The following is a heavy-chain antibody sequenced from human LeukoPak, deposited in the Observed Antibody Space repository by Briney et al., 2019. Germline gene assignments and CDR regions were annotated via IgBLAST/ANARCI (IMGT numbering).Heavy chain of an antibody. CDR3: ATSPLGSASDSSGYYYLYFQH. Sequence: GASVKVSCKASGYTFTSYDINWVRQATGQGLEWMGWMNPNSGNTGYAQKFQGKVTITRNTSISTAYMELSSLRSEDTAVYYCATSPLGSASDSSGYYYLYFQHWGQGTLVTVSS. CDR2: MNPNSGNT. V-gene: IGHV1-8*03. J-gene: IGHJ1*01. CDR1: GYTFTSYD. D-gene: IGHD3-22*01.